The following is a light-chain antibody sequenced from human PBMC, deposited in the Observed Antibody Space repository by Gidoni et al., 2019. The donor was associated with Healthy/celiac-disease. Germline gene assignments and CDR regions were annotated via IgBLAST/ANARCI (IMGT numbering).Light chain of an antibody. CDR3: QQLNSYPL. V-gene: IGKV1-9*01. CDR2: AAS. J-gene: IGKJ4*01. CDR1: QGISSY. Sequence: DIQLTQSPSFLSASVGDRVTITCRASQGISSYLPWYQQKPGKAPKLLIYAASTLQSGVPSRFSGSGSGTEFTLTISSLQPEDFATYYCQQLNSYPLFGGGTKVEIK.